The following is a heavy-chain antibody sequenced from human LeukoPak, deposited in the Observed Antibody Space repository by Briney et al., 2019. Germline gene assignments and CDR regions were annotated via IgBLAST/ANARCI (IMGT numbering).Heavy chain of an antibody. CDR1: GLTFSSYT. J-gene: IGHJ4*02. CDR3: ARRSIAAHSFDY. V-gene: IGHV3-23*01. Sequence: PGGSLRLSCAASGLTFSSYTMTWVRQAPGKGLEWVSSVSDSGGSTFYADSVKGRFTISRDNAKNTLYLQMNSLRAEDTAVYYCARRSIAAHSFDYWGQGTLVTVSS. CDR2: VSDSGGST. D-gene: IGHD6-6*01.